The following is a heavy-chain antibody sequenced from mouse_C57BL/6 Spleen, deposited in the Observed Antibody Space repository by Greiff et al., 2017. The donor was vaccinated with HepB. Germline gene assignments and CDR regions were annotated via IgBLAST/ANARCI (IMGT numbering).Heavy chain of an antibody. CDR1: GFTFSDYG. CDR3: ARDSNYEWFAY. V-gene: IGHV5-17*01. J-gene: IGHJ3*01. CDR2: ISSGSSTI. D-gene: IGHD2-5*01. Sequence: EVKVVESGGGLVKPGGSLKLSCAASGFTFSDYGMHWVRQAPEKGLEWVAYISSGSSTIYYADTVKGRFTISRDNAKNTLFLQMTSLRSEDTAMYYCARDSNYEWFAYWGQGTLVTVSA.